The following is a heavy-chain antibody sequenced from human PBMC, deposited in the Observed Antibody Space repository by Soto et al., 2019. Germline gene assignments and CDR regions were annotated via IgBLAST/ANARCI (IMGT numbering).Heavy chain of an antibody. V-gene: IGHV4-39*01. Sequence: SGTLSLTCTVSGGSISSSSYYWGWIRQPPGKGLEWIGSIYYSGSTYYNPSLKSRVTISVDTSKNQFSLKLSSVTAADTAVYYCATLGYCSGGSCYDNRWFDPWGQGTLVTVSS. CDR3: ATLGYCSGGSCYDNRWFDP. D-gene: IGHD2-15*01. J-gene: IGHJ5*02. CDR1: GGSISSSSYY. CDR2: IYYSGST.